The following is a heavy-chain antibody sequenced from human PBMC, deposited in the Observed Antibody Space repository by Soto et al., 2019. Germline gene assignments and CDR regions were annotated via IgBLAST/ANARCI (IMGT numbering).Heavy chain of an antibody. Sequence: QITLEESGPTRVKPTQSLALTCTFSGFSLSTSGVGVGWVRPPPGTALEWLALIYWAADKRYSPSLQSRLTNTKDTAKNKGVLIMITMDPVDTATYDCAHSPWTGTKAYLDNWGQGTLVTVSS. J-gene: IGHJ4*02. CDR1: GFSLSTSGVG. V-gene: IGHV2-5*02. CDR3: AHSPWTGTKAYLDN. CDR2: IYWAADK. D-gene: IGHD1-1*01.